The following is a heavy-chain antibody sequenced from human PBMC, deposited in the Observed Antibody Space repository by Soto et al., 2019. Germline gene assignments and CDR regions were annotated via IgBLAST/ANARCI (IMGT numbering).Heavy chain of an antibody. J-gene: IGHJ4*02. V-gene: IGHV4-59*06. CDR2: IYYSGST. Sequence: SETLSLTCTVSGGSISSYYWSWIRQPPGKGLEWIGYIYYSGSTYYNPSLKSRVTISVDTSKNQFSLKLSSVTAADTAVYYCARGYGSGSPFDYWGQGTLVTVPQ. CDR3: ARGYGSGSPFDY. D-gene: IGHD3-10*01. CDR1: GGSISSYY.